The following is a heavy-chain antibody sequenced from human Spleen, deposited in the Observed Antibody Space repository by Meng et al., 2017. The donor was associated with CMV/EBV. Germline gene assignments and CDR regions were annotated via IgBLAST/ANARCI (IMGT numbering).Heavy chain of an antibody. J-gene: IGHJ4*02. CDR3: ASADYDFWSGLI. CDR1: TFTFTASS. CDR2: ITIGSHYI. Sequence: GSLKISCAGSTFTFTASSMNWFRQAPGKGLEWVSSITIGSHYIYYADSVKGRFTVSRDNAKNSLFLQMNSLRPEDTAIYYCASADYDFWSGLIWGQGTLVTVSS. V-gene: IGHV3-21*01. D-gene: IGHD3-3*01.